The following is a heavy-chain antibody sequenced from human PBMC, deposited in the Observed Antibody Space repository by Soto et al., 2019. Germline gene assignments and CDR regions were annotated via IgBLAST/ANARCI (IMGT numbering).Heavy chain of an antibody. J-gene: IGHJ4*02. Sequence: EVQLLESGGGLVQPGGSLRLSCAASGFTFNNYAMTWVRQAPGKGLEWVSAISGGGDTTSYADSVKGRFTVSRDVSKNTLYLQRSSLRAEDTSLYCCAKGRGVSVSLTSRVDFWGQGTLVTVSS. CDR3: AKGRGVSVSLTSRVDF. CDR2: ISGGGDTT. D-gene: IGHD3-16*01. V-gene: IGHV3-23*01. CDR1: GFTFNNYA.